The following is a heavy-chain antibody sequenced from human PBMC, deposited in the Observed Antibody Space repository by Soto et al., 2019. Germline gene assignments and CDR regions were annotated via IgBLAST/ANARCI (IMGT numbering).Heavy chain of an antibody. V-gene: IGHV4-30-2*01. CDR2: IYHSGNT. D-gene: IGHD1-1*01. J-gene: IGHJ5*02. CDR3: ARDQLEGNWFDP. Sequence: QLQLQESGSGLVRPSQTLSLTCAVSGGSISSGGYSWNWIRQPPGKGLEWIGYIYHSGNTLYNPSLKGRVHISVDKSKNQFSLKLSSVTAADTAVYYCARDQLEGNWFDPWGQGTLVTVSS. CDR1: GGSISSGGYS.